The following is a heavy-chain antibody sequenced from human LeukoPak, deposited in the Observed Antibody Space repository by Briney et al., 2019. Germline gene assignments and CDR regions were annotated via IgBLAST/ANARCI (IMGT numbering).Heavy chain of an antibody. CDR2: ISYDGSNK. D-gene: IGHD2/OR15-2a*01. CDR1: GFTFSSYG. V-gene: IGHV3-30*03. J-gene: IGHJ4*02. CDR3: VSFYETY. Sequence: GGSLRLSCAASGFTFSSYGMHWVRQAPGKGLEWVAVISYDGSNKYYADSVKGRFTISRDNSKNTVYLQMNSLRAEDTAVYYCVSFYETYWGRGTLVTVSS.